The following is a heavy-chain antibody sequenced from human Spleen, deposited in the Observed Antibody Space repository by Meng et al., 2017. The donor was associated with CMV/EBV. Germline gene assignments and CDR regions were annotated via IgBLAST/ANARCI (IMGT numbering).Heavy chain of an antibody. CDR1: GYSISSGYY. CDR2: IYHSGST. Sequence: SETLSLTCAVSGYSISSGYYWGWIRQPPGKGLEWIGSIYHSGSTFYNPSLKSRVTVSIDTSKNEFSLRLSSVTAADTAVYYCARDVSGWPRGWFDPWGQGTLVAVSS. V-gene: IGHV4-38-2*02. CDR3: ARDVSGWPRGWFDP. D-gene: IGHD6-19*01. J-gene: IGHJ5*02.